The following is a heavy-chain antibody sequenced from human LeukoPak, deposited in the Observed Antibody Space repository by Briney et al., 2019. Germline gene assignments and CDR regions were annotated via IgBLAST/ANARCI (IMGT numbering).Heavy chain of an antibody. V-gene: IGHV3-53*01. CDR1: GFTVSSNY. CDR2: IYSGGST. D-gene: IGHD3-22*01. CDR3: ASPGVITGSYFDY. J-gene: IGHJ4*02. Sequence: GGSLRLSCAAPGFTVSSNYMSWVRQAPGKGLEWVSVIYSGGSTYYADSVKGRFTISRDNSKNTLYLQMNSLRAEDTAVYYCASPGVITGSYFDYWGQGTLVTVSS.